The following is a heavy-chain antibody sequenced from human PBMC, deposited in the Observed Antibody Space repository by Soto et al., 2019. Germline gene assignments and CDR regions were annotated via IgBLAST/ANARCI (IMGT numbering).Heavy chain of an antibody. J-gene: IGHJ4*02. D-gene: IGHD3-16*01. V-gene: IGHV3-64D*06. CDR1: GFIFSTYA. CDR3: VRGGTHLLAPELDY. Sequence: GGSLRLSCSASGFIFSTYAMHWVRQAPGKRLEYVCGISNNGGDTNYADSVKGRFTIFRDNSKNTLYLRMSSVRAEDTAVYYCVRGGTHLLAPELDYWGQGFVVTVSS. CDR2: ISNNGGDT.